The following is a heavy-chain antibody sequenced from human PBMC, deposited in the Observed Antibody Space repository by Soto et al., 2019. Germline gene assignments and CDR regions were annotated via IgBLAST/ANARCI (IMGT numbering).Heavy chain of an antibody. V-gene: IGHV3-7*03. CDR2: IKQDGSEK. CDR3: ARVARLPAAKIGGSYYYYGMDV. J-gene: IGHJ6*02. Sequence: PGGSLRLSCAASGFTFSSYWMSWVRHAPGKGLEWVANIKQDGSEKYYVDSVKGRFTISRDNAKNSLYLQMNSLRVEDTAVYYCARVARLPAAKIGGSYYYYGMDVWGQGTTVTVSS. CDR1: GFTFSSYW. D-gene: IGHD2-2*01.